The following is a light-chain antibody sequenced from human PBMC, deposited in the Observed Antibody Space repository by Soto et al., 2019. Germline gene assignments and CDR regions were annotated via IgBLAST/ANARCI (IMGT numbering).Light chain of an antibody. CDR1: QSLVYSDGNTY. CDR3: MRGTHWPPWT. J-gene: IGKJ1*01. CDR2: KVS. Sequence: DVVMTQSPLSLPVTLGQPASISCRSSQSLVYSDGNTYLNWFRQRPGQSPRRLIYKVSNRDSGVPDRFSGSGSGTDFTLKISRVEAEDVGVYYCMRGTHWPPWTFGQGTKVEIK. V-gene: IGKV2-30*01.